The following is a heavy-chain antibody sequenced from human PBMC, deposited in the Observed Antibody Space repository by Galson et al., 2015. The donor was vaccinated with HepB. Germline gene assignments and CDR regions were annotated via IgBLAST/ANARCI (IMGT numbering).Heavy chain of an antibody. J-gene: IGHJ4*02. CDR1: GFTFSGYA. D-gene: IGHD2-2*01. CDR2: ISRNGGNT. Sequence: SLRLSCADSGFTFSGYAIHWVRQAPGTGLEYVSAISRNGGNTYYADSVKGRFTISRDNSQNPLYLQMGSLRAEDMAVYYCARGYCSSTSCMSRNFDYWGQGTLFTVSS. CDR3: ARGYCSSTSCMSRNFDY. V-gene: IGHV3-64*02.